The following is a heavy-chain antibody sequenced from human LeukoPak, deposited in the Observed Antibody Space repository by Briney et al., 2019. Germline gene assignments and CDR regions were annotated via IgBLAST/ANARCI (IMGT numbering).Heavy chain of an antibody. Sequence: SETLSLTCVVNGGSLSGFYWNWIRQPPGKGLEWIGDVHYSGSTNYNPSLESRVTISLDTSKNVVSLKLTSVTAADTAFYYCARSAYDYVWGTLGYWGQGTLVTVSS. CDR2: VHYSGST. D-gene: IGHD3-16*01. CDR1: GGSLSGFY. CDR3: ARSAYDYVWGTLGY. J-gene: IGHJ4*02. V-gene: IGHV4-34*01.